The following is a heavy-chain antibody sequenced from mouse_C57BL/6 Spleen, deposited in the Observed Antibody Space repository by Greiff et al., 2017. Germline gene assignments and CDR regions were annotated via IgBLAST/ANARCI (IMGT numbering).Heavy chain of an antibody. CDR3: ARGGGPTMVTTPFAY. D-gene: IGHD2-9*01. V-gene: IGHV5-4*01. CDR2: ISDGGSYT. J-gene: IGHJ3*01. CDR1: GFTFSSYA. Sequence: EVQLVESGGGLVKPGGSLKLSCAASGFTFSSYALSWVRQTPEKRLEWVATISDGGSYTYYPDNVKGRFTISRDNAKNNLYLQMSHLKSEDTAMYYCARGGGPTMVTTPFAYWGQGTLVTVSA.